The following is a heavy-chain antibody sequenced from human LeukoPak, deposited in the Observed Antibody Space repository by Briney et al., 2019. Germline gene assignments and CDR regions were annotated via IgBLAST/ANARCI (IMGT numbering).Heavy chain of an antibody. D-gene: IGHD2-21*02. CDR2: LYAGGGA. J-gene: IGHJ4*02. Sequence: PGGSLRLSCIASGFTVSSGYVNWVRQAPGKGLEWVSVLYAGGGAYYAASVKGRFTISRDHSKNTLYLQMNSLRAQDTAVYYCARGRAVTDVGIFDYWGQGTLVIVSS. V-gene: IGHV3-66*01. CDR1: GFTVSSGY. CDR3: ARGRAVTDVGIFDY.